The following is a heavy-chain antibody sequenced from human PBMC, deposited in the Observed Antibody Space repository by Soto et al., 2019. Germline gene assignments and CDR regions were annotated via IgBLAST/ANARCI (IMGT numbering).Heavy chain of an antibody. Sequence: SVKVSCKASGGTFSSYTISWVRQAPGQGLEWMGRIIPILGIANYAQKFQGRVTITADKSTSTAYMELSSLRSEDTAVYYCARVRGSSWSDYFDYWGQGTLVTVSS. CDR3: ARVRGSSWSDYFDY. J-gene: IGHJ4*02. CDR2: IIPILGIA. D-gene: IGHD6-13*01. V-gene: IGHV1-69*02. CDR1: GGTFSSYT.